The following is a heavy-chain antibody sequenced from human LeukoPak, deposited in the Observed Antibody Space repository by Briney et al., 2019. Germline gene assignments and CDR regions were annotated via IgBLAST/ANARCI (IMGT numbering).Heavy chain of an antibody. Sequence: SETLSLTCTVSGGSISSSSYYWGWIRQPPGKGLEWIGSIYYSGSTYYNPSLKSRVTISVDTSKNQFSLKLSSVTAADTAVYYCARSGYSYSWGQGTLVTVSS. J-gene: IGHJ4*02. D-gene: IGHD2-21*02. V-gene: IGHV4-39*07. CDR3: ARSGYSYS. CDR1: GGSISSSSYY. CDR2: IYYSGST.